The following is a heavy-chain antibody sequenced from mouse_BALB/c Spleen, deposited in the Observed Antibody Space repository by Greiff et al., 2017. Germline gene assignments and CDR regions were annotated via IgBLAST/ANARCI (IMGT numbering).Heavy chain of an antibody. CDR1: GFTFSSYG. V-gene: IGHV5-6-3*01. J-gene: IGHJ1*01. CDR2: INSNGGST. CDR3: AIYYGNYYWYFDV. D-gene: IGHD2-1*01. Sequence: EVQGVESGGGLVQPGGSLKLSCAASGFTFSSYGMSWVRQTPDKRLELVATINSNGGSTYYPDSVKGRFTISRDNAKNTLYLQMSSLKSEDTAMYYCAIYYGNYYWYFDVWGAGTTVTVSS.